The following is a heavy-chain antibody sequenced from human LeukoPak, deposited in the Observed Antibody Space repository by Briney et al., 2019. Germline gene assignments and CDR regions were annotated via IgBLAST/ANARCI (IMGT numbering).Heavy chain of an antibody. D-gene: IGHD2-15*01. V-gene: IGHV1-69*05. CDR2: IIPIFGTA. CDR1: GGTFSSYT. J-gene: IGHJ4*01. Sequence: SVKAYCKASGGTFSSYTISLMRLAPGQGLEWKGGIIPIFGTANYAQKFQGRVTITTDESTSTDYMDLRSLRSEDTAVYYCARATYCSGGSCSDLWGQGTLVTVSS. CDR3: ARATYCSGGSCSDL.